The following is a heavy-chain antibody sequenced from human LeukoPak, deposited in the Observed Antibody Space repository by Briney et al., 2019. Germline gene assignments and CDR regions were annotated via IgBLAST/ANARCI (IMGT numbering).Heavy chain of an antibody. CDR1: GFTFSDYY. V-gene: IGHV3-11*01. D-gene: IGHD4-23*01. J-gene: IGHJ6*02. Sequence: GGSLRLSCAASGFTFSDYYMSWIRQAPGKGPEWVSYISYSGNVLYYADSVKGRFTISRDNAKNSLYLQMNSLRADDTAVYYCARDPLKLRWQLTPSYYGMDVWGQGTTVTVSS. CDR2: ISYSGNVL. CDR3: ARDPLKLRWQLTPSYYGMDV.